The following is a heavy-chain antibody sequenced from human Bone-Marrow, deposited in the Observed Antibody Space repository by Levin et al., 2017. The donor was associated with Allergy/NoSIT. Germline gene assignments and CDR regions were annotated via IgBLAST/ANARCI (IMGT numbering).Heavy chain of an antibody. CDR2: IWYDGSNK. D-gene: IGHD3-10*01. J-gene: IGHJ4*02. V-gene: IGHV3-33*01. CDR1: GFTFSSYG. Sequence: LSLTCAASGFTFSSYGMHWVRQAPGKGLEWVAVIWYDGSNKYYADSVKGRFTISRDNSKNTLYLQMNSLRAEDTAVYYCARDLYDSGSYYPFDYWGQGTLVTVSS. CDR3: ARDLYDSGSYYPFDY.